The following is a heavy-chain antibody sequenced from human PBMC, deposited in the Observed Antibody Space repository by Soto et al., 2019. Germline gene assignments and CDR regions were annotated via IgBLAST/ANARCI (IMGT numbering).Heavy chain of an antibody. D-gene: IGHD3-16*01. CDR1: GXPFSHYW. CDR3: TSETFGLRDT. Sequence: GSLRLSCAASGXPFSHYWMHWVRQTPGKGLVWVSSINPAGTITNYEDSVYGRFTIYRDNADSALFLQVNILIAEDTAIYYCTSETFGLRDTWGQGNMVTASS. CDR2: INPAGTIT. V-gene: IGHV3-74*01. J-gene: IGHJ5*02.